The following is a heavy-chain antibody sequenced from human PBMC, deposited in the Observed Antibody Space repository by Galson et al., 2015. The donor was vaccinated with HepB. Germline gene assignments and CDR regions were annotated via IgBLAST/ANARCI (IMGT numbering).Heavy chain of an antibody. J-gene: IGHJ4*02. Sequence: SLRLSCAASGLTFSSYSMNWVRQAPGKGLEWVSYISSSSSTIYYADSVKGRFTISRDNAKNSLYLQMNSLRDEDTAVYYCASGDGYNPHEYYFDYWGQGTLVTVSS. V-gene: IGHV3-48*02. CDR1: GLTFSSYS. CDR2: ISSSSSTI. D-gene: IGHD5-24*01. CDR3: ASGDGYNPHEYYFDY.